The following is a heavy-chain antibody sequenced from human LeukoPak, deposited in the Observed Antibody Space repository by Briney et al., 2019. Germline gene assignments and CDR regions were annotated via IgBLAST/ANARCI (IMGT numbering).Heavy chain of an antibody. CDR3: ARMAGYSCFYYFQGMDV. CDR1: GGSVRSHY. V-gene: IGHV4-59*02. J-gene: IGHJ6*02. D-gene: IGHD1-26*01. Sequence: PSETLSLTCTVSGGSVRSHYWTWIRQPPGKGLEWIGCIKYSETTNYNPSVKSRVTISVDTSKNQVSLRLTSVTAADTAVYFCARMAGYSCFYYFQGMDVWGQGTSLTVSS. CDR2: IKYSETT.